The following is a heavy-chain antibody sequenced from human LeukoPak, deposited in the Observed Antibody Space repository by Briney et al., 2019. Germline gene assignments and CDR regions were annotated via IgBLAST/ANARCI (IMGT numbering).Heavy chain of an antibody. CDR1: GYTFTSYY. CDR3: ARERVYYDSSGYYSDAFDI. D-gene: IGHD3-22*01. CDR2: INPSGDST. Sequence: GASVKVSCKASGYTFTSYYMHWVRQAPGQGLEWMGIINPSGDSTSYAQKFQGRVTMTRDMSTSTVYMELSSLRSEDTAVYYCARERVYYDSSGYYSDAFDIWGQGTMVTVSS. J-gene: IGHJ3*02. V-gene: IGHV1-46*01.